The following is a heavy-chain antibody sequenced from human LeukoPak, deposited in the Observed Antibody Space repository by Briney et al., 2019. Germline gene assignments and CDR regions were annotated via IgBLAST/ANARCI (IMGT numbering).Heavy chain of an antibody. CDR3: TLIAAAGTGY. D-gene: IGHD6-13*01. V-gene: IGHV3-23*01. Sequence: GGSLRLSCAASGFTFSSYAMSWVRQAPGKGLEWVSAISGSGGSTYYADSVKGRFTISRDNSKNTPYLQMNSLRAEDTAVYYCTLIAAAGTGYWGQGTLVTVSS. J-gene: IGHJ4*02. CDR2: ISGSGGST. CDR1: GFTFSSYA.